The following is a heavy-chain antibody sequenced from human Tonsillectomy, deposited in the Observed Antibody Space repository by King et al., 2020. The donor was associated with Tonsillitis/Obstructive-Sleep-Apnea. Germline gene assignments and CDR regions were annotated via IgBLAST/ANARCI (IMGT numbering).Heavy chain of an antibody. V-gene: IGHV3-48*02. CDR1: GFTFSSYS. J-gene: IGHJ6*03. CDR2: ISSSSSTI. Sequence: VQLVESGGGLVQPGGSLRLSCAASGFTFSSYSMNWVRQAPGKGLEWVSYISSSSSTIYYADSVKGRFTISRDNAKNSLYLQMNSLRDEDTAVYYCARENDIVVVPAELDTYYYYYYMDVWGKGTTVTVSS. CDR3: ARENDIVVVPAELDTYYYYYYMDV. D-gene: IGHD2-2*01.